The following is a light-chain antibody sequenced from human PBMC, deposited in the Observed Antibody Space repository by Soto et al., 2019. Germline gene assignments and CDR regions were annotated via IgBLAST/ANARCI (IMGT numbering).Light chain of an antibody. CDR2: TTT. CDR3: RQTYNPLFT. Sequence: DIQMTQSPSSLSASVGDRVTITCRASQSIGRYLKWYQQKPGKAPSLLISTTTTLQSEVPSRFSGSGSGTDFTLPMTSLHAEDFATYCCRQTYNPLFTFGPGTKVDLK. J-gene: IGKJ3*01. CDR1: QSIGRY. V-gene: IGKV1-39*01.